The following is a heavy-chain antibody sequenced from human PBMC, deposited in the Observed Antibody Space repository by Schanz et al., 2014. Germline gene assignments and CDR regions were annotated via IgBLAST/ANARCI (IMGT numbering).Heavy chain of an antibody. Sequence: QVHLVQSGAEVKKPGASVKVSCEASRYTFSSYGITWVRQAPGQGLEWMGWINGYNGHTLYAQKFQGRVTMTTDTSTSTSYMELTSLRFDDTAVYYCARGGYSSGWYDRDIAHFDYWGQGTMVTVSS. V-gene: IGHV1-18*01. D-gene: IGHD6-19*01. CDR1: RYTFSSYG. CDR2: INGYNGHT. CDR3: ARGGYSSGWYDRDIAHFDY. J-gene: IGHJ4*03.